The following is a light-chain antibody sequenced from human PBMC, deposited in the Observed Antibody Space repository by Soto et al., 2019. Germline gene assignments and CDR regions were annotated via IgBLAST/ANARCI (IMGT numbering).Light chain of an antibody. Sequence: DIPMTQSPSTLSASVGDRVTITCRASQSISSWLAWYQQKPGKAPKLLIYDASSLESGVPSRFSGSGSGTEFTLTISSLQPDDFATYYCQQYNSFPLTFGGGTKVEIK. CDR2: DAS. CDR1: QSISSW. CDR3: QQYNSFPLT. V-gene: IGKV1-5*01. J-gene: IGKJ4*01.